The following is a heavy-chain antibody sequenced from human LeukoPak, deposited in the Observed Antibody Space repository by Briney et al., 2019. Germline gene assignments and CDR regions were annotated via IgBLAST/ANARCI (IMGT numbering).Heavy chain of an antibody. CDR3: ATDRGSGGAFDI. V-gene: IGHV1-69-2*01. CDR2: VDPEDGET. Sequence: ASVKISCKVSGYTFTDYYMHWVRQAPGKGLEWMGLVDPEDGETIYAEKFQGRVTITADTSTDTAYMELSSLRSEDTAVYYCATDRGSGGAFDIWGQGTMVTVSS. J-gene: IGHJ3*02. CDR1: GYTFTDYY. D-gene: IGHD3-10*01.